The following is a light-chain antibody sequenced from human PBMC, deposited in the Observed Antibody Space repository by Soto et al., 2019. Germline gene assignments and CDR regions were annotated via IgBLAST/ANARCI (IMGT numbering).Light chain of an antibody. V-gene: IGLV3-25*03. CDR2: KDT. Sequence: SYELTQPPSVSVSPGQTARITCSGDALPKQYAYWYQQKPGQAPILVIYKDTERPSGIPERISGSSSGTTVTLTISGVQAEDEADYYCQSVDSSGTYVVFGGGTKLTVL. CDR3: QSVDSSGTYVV. CDR1: ALPKQY. J-gene: IGLJ2*01.